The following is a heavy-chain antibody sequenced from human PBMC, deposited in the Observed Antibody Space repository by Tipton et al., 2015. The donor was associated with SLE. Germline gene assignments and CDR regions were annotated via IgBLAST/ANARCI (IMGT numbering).Heavy chain of an antibody. CDR2: ISTGGST. V-gene: IGHV3-66*02. CDR1: GFTFSNYW. Sequence: GSLRLSCAASGFTFSNYWMSWVRQAPGKGLEWVSGISTGGSTFYAESVKGRFTMSRDNSKNTLYLQMNSLTTEDTAVFYCTKEGMTNTGFDYWGQGTLVTVSS. J-gene: IGHJ4*02. CDR3: TKEGMTNTGFDY. D-gene: IGHD2-8*01.